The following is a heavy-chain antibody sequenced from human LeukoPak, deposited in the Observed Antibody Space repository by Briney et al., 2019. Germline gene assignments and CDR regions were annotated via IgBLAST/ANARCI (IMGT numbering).Heavy chain of an antibody. CDR3: ATVRLVPAAIYFDY. CDR1: GGSISSGSYY. CDR2: IYTSGST. J-gene: IGHJ4*02. Sequence: PSQTLFLTCTVSGGSISSGSYYWSWIRQPAGKGLEWIGRIYTSGSTNYNPSLKSRVTISVDTSKNQFSLKLSSVTAADTAVYYCATVRLVPAAIYFDYWGQGTLVTVSS. D-gene: IGHD2-2*01. V-gene: IGHV4-61*02.